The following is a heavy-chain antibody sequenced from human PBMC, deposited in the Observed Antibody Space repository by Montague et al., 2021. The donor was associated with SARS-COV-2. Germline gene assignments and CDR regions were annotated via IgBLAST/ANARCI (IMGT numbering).Heavy chain of an antibody. V-gene: IGHV3-7*01. CDR3: ARDFWGPQN. CDR2: IDENGCT. Sequence: SLLLSFSSSFFPFSPPWLTWVRQAPGKGLEWVTSIDENGCTYYVDSVKGRFTISSDNPRTSLYLQMNSLRADDTAVYFCARDFWGPQNWGQGTLVTVSS. J-gene: IGHJ4*02. CDR1: FFPFSPPW. D-gene: IGHD3-16*01.